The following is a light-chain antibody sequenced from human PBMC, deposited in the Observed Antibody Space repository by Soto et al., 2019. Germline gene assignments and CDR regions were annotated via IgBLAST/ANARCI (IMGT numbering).Light chain of an antibody. Sequence: QSVLTQPASVSGSPGQTITISCTGTTSDIGTYNFVSWYQQFPGKAPKLMTYEVTNRPSGVSTRFSGSKSGNVASLTISGLQAADEAFYYCSSYTTTNSLVLFGGGTQLTVL. J-gene: IGLJ2*01. CDR3: SSYTTTNSLVL. V-gene: IGLV2-14*01. CDR2: EVT. CDR1: TSDIGTYNF.